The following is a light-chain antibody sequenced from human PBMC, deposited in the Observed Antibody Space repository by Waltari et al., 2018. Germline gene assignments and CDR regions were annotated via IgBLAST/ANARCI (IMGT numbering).Light chain of an antibody. CDR1: KTVRSY. CDR2: DAS. CDR3: QQRSNWPYT. Sequence: EIVLTQSPATLSLSPGERATLSCRASKTVRSYLAWYQQRPGQSPRLLIFDASSRASGSSAKFSGSGSGTDFTLTVSNLEPEDFAVYYCQQRSNWPYTFGQGTRVEIK. J-gene: IGKJ2*01. V-gene: IGKV3-11*01.